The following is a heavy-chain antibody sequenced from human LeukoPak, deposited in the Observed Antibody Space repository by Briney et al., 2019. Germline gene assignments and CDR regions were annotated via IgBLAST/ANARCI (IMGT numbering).Heavy chain of an antibody. CDR3: ARDLGGPDY. D-gene: IGHD3-16*01. CDR2: ITNDGSRT. V-gene: IGHV3-74*03. Sequence: GGSLRLSCTASAFTFSEYWMHWVRQPPGKGLVWVSRITNDGSRTEYADSVKGRFTISRDNAKSTLYLQMDSLRPEDTAVYYCARDLGGPDYWGQGTLVTVSS. CDR1: AFTFSEYW. J-gene: IGHJ4*02.